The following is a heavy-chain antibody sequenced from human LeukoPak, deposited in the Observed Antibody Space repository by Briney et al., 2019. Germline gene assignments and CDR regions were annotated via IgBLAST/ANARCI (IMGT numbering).Heavy chain of an antibody. V-gene: IGHV1-69*01. CDR2: IIPIFGTA. Sequence: SVKVSCKASGGTFSSYAISGVGQAPGQGLEWMGGIIPIFGTANYAQKFQGRVTITADESTSTAYMELSSLRSEDTAVYYCARDQVDTAMVNWFDPWGQGTLVTVSS. CDR1: GGTFSSYA. CDR3: ARDQVDTAMVNWFDP. D-gene: IGHD5-18*01. J-gene: IGHJ5*02.